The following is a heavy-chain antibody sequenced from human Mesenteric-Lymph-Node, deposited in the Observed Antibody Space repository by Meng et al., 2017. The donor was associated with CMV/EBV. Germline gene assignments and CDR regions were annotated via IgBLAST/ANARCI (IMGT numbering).Heavy chain of an antibody. D-gene: IGHD1-26*01. Sequence: GESLKISCAASRFTFRSYWMSWVRQAPGKGMEWVANIKQDGSEKYYVDSVKGRFTISRDNARTSLYLEMNSLRAEDTAVYYCARVKWEHLDYWGQGTLITVSS. CDR3: ARVKWEHLDY. J-gene: IGHJ4*02. CDR1: RFTFRSYW. V-gene: IGHV3-7*04. CDR2: IKQDGSEK.